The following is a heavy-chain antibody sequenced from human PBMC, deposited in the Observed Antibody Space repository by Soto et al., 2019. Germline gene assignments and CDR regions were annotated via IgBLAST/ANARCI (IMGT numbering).Heavy chain of an antibody. Sequence: SETLSLTCTVSGASISGFYWSWIRKSAGKGLAWIGRIYATGTTDYNPSLKSRVMMSVDTSKKQFSLKLRSVTAADTAVYYCVRDGTKTLRDWFDPWGQGISVTVSS. D-gene: IGHD1-1*01. CDR3: VRDGTKTLRDWFDP. J-gene: IGHJ5*02. CDR1: GASISGFY. CDR2: IYATGTT. V-gene: IGHV4-4*07.